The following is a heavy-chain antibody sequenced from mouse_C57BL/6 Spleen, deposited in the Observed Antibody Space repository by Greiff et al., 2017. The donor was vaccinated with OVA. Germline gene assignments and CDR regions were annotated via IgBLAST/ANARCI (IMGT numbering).Heavy chain of an antibody. CDR2: INPNNGGT. J-gene: IGHJ4*01. CDR1: GYTFTDYY. D-gene: IGHD1-1*01. Sequence: EVQVVESGPELVKPGASVKISCKASGYTFTDYYMNWVKQSHGKSLEWIGDINPNNGGTSYNQKFKGKATLTVDKSSSTAYMELRSLTSEDSAVYYCARGATVVATDYAMDYWGQGTSVTVSS. V-gene: IGHV1-26*01. CDR3: ARGATVVATDYAMDY.